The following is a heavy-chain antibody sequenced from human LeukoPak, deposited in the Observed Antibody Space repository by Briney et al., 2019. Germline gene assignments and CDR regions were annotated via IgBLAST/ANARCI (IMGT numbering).Heavy chain of an antibody. Sequence: GGSLRLSCAASGFTFSSYSMNWVRQAPGKGLEWVSYISSSSSTIYYADSVKGRFTISRDNAKNSLYLQMNSLRAEDTAVYYCARSQYYYDSSGLLRYWGQGTLVTVSS. D-gene: IGHD3-22*01. CDR1: GFTFSSYS. CDR2: ISSSSSTI. J-gene: IGHJ4*02. V-gene: IGHV3-48*01. CDR3: ARSQYYYDSSGLLRY.